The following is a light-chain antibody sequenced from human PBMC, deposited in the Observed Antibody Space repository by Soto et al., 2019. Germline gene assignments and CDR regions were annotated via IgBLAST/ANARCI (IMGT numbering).Light chain of an antibody. CDR1: SSDVGGYNY. V-gene: IGLV2-8*01. J-gene: IGLJ1*01. Sequence: QSALTQPASASGSPGQSVAISCTGTSSDVGGYNYVSWYQQHPGKAPKLMIYDVSERPSGVPDRFSGSKSGNTASLTVSGLQAEDEADYFCSSYAGTHVVFGTGTKVTVL. CDR3: SSYAGTHVV. CDR2: DVS.